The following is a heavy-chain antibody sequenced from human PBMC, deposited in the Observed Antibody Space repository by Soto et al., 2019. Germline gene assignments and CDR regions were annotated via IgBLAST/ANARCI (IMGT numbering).Heavy chain of an antibody. CDR3: ARHRYGAGSLYNWFDA. CDR1: GGSISGYF. CDR2: IYYSGST. D-gene: IGHD3-10*01. Sequence: PSETLSLTCTVSGGSISGYFWSWMRQPPGKELEWIGYIYYSGSTNYNPSLQSRITMSVDSSKNQFSLKLSSVTAADTAVYYCARHRYGAGSLYNWFDAWVQGTLVTVSS. J-gene: IGHJ5*02. V-gene: IGHV4-59*01.